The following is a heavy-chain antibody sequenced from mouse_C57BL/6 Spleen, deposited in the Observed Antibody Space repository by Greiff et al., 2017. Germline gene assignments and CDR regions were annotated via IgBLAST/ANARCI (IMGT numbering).Heavy chain of an antibody. D-gene: IGHD2-3*01. Sequence: VQLQQSGPGLVQPSQSLSITCTVSGFSLTSYGVHWVRQSPGKGLEWLGVIWRGGSTDYNAAFMSRLSITKDNSKSQVFFKMNSLQADDTAIYYCAKEHDGYYGYFDVWGTGTTVTVSS. CDR1: GFSLTSYG. CDR3: AKEHDGYYGYFDV. J-gene: IGHJ1*03. V-gene: IGHV2-5*01. CDR2: IWRGGST.